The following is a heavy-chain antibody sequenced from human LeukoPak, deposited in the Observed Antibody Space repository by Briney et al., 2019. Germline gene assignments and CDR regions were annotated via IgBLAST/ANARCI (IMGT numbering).Heavy chain of an antibody. D-gene: IGHD3-3*02. J-gene: IGHJ6*03. Sequence: GSLRLSCAASGFTFSSYSMNWVRQAPGKGLEWVSSISSSSSYIYYADSVKGRFTISRDNAKNSLYLQMNSLRAEDTAVYYCARDAHFWDYYYYYYMDVWGKGTTVTVSS. CDR1: GFTFSSYS. V-gene: IGHV3-21*01. CDR2: ISSSSSYI. CDR3: ARDAHFWDYYYYYYMDV.